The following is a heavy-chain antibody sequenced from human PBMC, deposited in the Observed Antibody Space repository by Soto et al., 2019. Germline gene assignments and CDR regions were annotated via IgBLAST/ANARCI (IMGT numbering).Heavy chain of an antibody. J-gene: IGHJ4*02. D-gene: IGHD4-17*01. CDR3: ARLAPGDYVGHFDY. V-gene: IGHV1-2*02. CDR2: INPNSGGT. CDR1: GYTFTGYY. Sequence: ASVKVSCKASGYTFTGYYMHWVRQAPGQGLEWMGWINPNSGGTNYAQKFQGRVTMTRDTSISTAYMELSSLRSEDTAVYYCARLAPGDYVGHFDYWGQGTLGTV.